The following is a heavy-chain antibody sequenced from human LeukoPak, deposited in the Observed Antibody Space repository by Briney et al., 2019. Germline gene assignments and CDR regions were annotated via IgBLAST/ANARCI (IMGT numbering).Heavy chain of an antibody. CDR2: IKENGNEQ. J-gene: IGHJ5*02. V-gene: IGHV3-7*01. CDR3: ARGANWFDP. Sequence: GGSLRLSCEASGFTFTSYWMSWVRQAPGKGPEWVAHIKENGNEQYYADPVKGRFTISRDNVKQSLGLQMNSLRVEDTAVYYCARGANWFDPWGQGTLVTVSS. CDR1: GFTFTSYW.